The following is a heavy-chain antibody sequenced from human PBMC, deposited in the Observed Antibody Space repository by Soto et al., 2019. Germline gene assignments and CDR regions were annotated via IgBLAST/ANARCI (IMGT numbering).Heavy chain of an antibody. CDR1: GGSISSYY. CDR3: ARAKAPLYSSSWYWFDP. D-gene: IGHD6-13*01. Sequence: QVQLQESGPGLVKPSETLSLTCTVSGGSISSYYWSWIRQPPGKGLEWIGYIYYSGSANYNPSLERRVTMAVDTSKNQFSLKLSSVTAADTAVYYWARAKAPLYSSSWYWFDPWGQGTLVTVSS. V-gene: IGHV4-59*08. CDR2: IYYSGSA. J-gene: IGHJ5*02.